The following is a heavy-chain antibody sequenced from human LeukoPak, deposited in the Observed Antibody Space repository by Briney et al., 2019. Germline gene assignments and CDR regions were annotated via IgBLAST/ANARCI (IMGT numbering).Heavy chain of an antibody. D-gene: IGHD3-10*01. CDR3: TRDQTRPPQGEN. CDR2: IYNDGNT. CDR1: GFSVSTNY. V-gene: IGHV3-53*01. J-gene: IGHJ4*02. Sequence: PGGSLRLSCAASGFSVSTNYTSWVRQAPGKGLEWVSVIYNDGNTYYPGTVKGRFTISRDNSKNTVYLQMNSLRAEDTAVYYCTRDQTRPPQGENWGQGTLVTVSS.